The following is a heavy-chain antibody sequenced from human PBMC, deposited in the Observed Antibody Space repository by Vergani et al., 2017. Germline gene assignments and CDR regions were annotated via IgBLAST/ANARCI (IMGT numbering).Heavy chain of an antibody. CDR2: ISSSGSTI. J-gene: IGHJ6*03. CDR1: GFTFSSYE. D-gene: IGHD3-10*01. CDR3: ARDHPSITMVRGDGRGGYMDV. Sequence: EVQLVESGGGLVQPGGSLRLSCAASGFTFSSYEMNWVRQAPGKGLEWGSYISSSGSTIYYADSVKGRFTISRDNAKNSLYLQMNSLRAEDTAVYYCARDHPSITMVRGDGRGGYMDVWGKGTTVTVSS. V-gene: IGHV3-48*03.